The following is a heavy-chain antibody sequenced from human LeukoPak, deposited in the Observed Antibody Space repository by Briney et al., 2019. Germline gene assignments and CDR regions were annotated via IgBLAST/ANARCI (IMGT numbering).Heavy chain of an antibody. J-gene: IGHJ4*02. V-gene: IGHV3-30*02. Sequence: PGGSLRLSCASCGFTFSSYDMHWVRQARGKGLVWVAVIRYDGSNKYYADSVKGRLTISGDNSKNTLHLQMNSLIAEDTAMFYCAKDALPSNSSGYYATDYWGQGTLVTVSS. CDR1: GFTFSSYD. CDR2: IRYDGSNK. D-gene: IGHD3-22*01. CDR3: AKDALPSNSSGYYATDY.